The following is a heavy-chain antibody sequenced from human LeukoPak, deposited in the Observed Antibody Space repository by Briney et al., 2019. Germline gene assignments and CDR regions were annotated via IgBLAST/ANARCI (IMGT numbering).Heavy chain of an antibody. J-gene: IGHJ4*02. CDR2: IYYSGST. D-gene: IGHD5-18*01. CDR1: GGPISSYY. Sequence: SETLSLTCTVSGGPISSYYWSWIRQPPGKGLEWIGYIYYSGSTNYNPSLKSRVTISVDTSKNQFSLKLSSVTAADTAVYYCARDKQLWLHWGQGTLVTVSS. CDR3: ARDKQLWLH. V-gene: IGHV4-59*01.